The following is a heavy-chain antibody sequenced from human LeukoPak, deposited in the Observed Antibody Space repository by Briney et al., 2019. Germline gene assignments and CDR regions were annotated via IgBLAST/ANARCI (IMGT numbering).Heavy chain of an antibody. J-gene: IGHJ3*02. CDR2: IWYDGSNK. V-gene: IGHV3-33*01. D-gene: IGHD6-13*01. CDR1: GFTFSSYG. CDR3: ARDRGSSWSDAFDI. Sequence: GGSLRLSCAASGFTFSSYGMHWVRQALGKGLEWVAVIWYDGSNKYYADSVKGRFTISRDNSKNTLYLQTNSLRAEDTAVYYCARDRGSSWSDAFDIWGQGTMVTVSS.